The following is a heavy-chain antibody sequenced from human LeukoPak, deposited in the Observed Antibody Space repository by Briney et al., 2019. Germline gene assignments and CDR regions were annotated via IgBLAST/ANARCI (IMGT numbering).Heavy chain of an antibody. CDR3: ARSLVTAISIGY. Sequence: PGGSLRLSCAASGFTFSSYSMNWVRQAPGKGLEWVSSISSSSYIYYADSVKGRFTISRDNAKNSLYLQMNSLRAEDTAVYYCARSLVTAISIGYWGQGTLVTVSS. CDR1: GFTFSSYS. J-gene: IGHJ4*02. V-gene: IGHV3-21*01. D-gene: IGHD2-21*02. CDR2: ISSSSYI.